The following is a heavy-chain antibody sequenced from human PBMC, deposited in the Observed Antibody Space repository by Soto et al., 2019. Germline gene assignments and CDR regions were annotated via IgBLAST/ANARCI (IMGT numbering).Heavy chain of an antibody. V-gene: IGHV3-48*03. CDR3: ARVYCSTTTCHVLAFDS. CDR2: ISSAGDSS. Sequence: EVQLVESGGGLAQPGGSVRLSCAASGFTFSSYEMNWVRQAPGKTLEWVSYISSAGDSSYYADSVKSRFTISRDNAKKSLYLQMIRLRVEDTAVYYCARVYCSTTTCHVLAFDSWGQGTLVTVSS. CDR1: GFTFSSYE. D-gene: IGHD2-2*01. J-gene: IGHJ4*02.